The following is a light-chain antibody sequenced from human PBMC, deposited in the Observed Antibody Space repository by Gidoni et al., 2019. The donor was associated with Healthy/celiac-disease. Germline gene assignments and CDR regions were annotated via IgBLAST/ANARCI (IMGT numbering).Light chain of an antibody. V-gene: IGKV1-9*01. CDR3: QQLNSYLPFT. Sequence: DIQLTQSPSFLSASVGDRVTITCRASQGISSYLAWYQQQPGKAPKLLIYAASTLQSGVPSRFSGSGSGTEFTLTISSLQPEDFATYYCQQLNSYLPFTFGPXTKVDIK. CDR1: QGISSY. J-gene: IGKJ3*01. CDR2: AAS.